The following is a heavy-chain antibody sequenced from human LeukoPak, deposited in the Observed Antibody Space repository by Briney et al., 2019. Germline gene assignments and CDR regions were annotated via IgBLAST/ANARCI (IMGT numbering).Heavy chain of an antibody. V-gene: IGHV3-30*02. CDR3: ARGPPLFDP. J-gene: IGHJ5*02. CDR1: GFTFSGYG. CDR2: IRYDGSNK. Sequence: GGSLRLSCATSGFTFSGYGMHWVRQAPGKGLEWVAFIRYDGSNKYYADSVKGRFTISRDNSKNTLYLQMNSLRAEDTAVYYCARGPPLFDPWGQGTLVAVSS.